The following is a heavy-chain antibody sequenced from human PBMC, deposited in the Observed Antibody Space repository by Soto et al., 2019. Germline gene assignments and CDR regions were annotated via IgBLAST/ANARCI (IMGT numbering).Heavy chain of an antibody. Sequence: DVQLVESGGVLVQPGGSLRLSCAASGFTFTNYWMHWVRQAPEKGLVWVARVYNEGIYTSYADSVKGRFTISRDNAKNTLHLQMIDLRVEDTAVYYCGSVFEYWGQGSLVTVSS. CDR3: GSVFEY. J-gene: IGHJ4*02. CDR2: VYNEGIYT. V-gene: IGHV3-74*01. CDR1: GFTFTNYW.